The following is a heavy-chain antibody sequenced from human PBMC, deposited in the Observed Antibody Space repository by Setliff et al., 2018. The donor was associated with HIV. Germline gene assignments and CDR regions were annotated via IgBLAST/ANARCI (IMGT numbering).Heavy chain of an antibody. J-gene: IGHJ4*02. Sequence: PSETLSLTCTVSGGSISSNSYYWSWIRQPAGKGLEWIGRVSSRGDTNYNPSLKSRVTMSVDTSKNQFSLKLTSVPASDTTVYYCARAAAGNTGPFDLCGQVSPVTVSS. CDR3: ARAAAGNTGPFDL. CDR2: VSSRGDT. D-gene: IGHD4-17*01. CDR1: GGSISSNSYY. V-gene: IGHV4-61*02.